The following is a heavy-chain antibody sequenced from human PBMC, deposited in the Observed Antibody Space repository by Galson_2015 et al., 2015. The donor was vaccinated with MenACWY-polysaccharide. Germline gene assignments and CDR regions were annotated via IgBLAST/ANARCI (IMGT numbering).Heavy chain of an antibody. V-gene: IGHV3-48*03. CDR1: GFTFSAYD. J-gene: IGHJ4*02. D-gene: IGHD4-17*01. Sequence: SLRLSCAASGFTFSAYDMNWVRQAPGKGLEWVSYISGSGSSIFYADSVKGRFTISRDNAKNSLYLQMSSLRAEDTAVYYCATDIIHGDYWLYWGQGTLVTVSS. CDR3: ATDIIHGDYWLY. CDR2: ISGSGSSI.